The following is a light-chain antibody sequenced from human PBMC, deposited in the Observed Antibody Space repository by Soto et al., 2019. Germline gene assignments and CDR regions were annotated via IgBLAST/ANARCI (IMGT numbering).Light chain of an antibody. CDR2: GAS. V-gene: IGKV3-20*01. CDR1: QSVRSTY. J-gene: IGKJ1*01. Sequence: EIFMTPSPDTLSVSPVERATLSCRSSQSVRSTYLAWYQQKPGQAPRLVIYGASSRATGIPDRFSGSGSGTDFTLTIGRLEPEDFAVYYCQQYGSSPQTFGQGTKVDI. CDR3: QQYGSSPQT.